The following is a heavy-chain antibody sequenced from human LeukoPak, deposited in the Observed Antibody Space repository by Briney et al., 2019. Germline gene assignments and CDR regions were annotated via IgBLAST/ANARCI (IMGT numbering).Heavy chain of an antibody. D-gene: IGHD2-2*02. CDR1: GFTFSSYA. CDR3: AMKAVPRPRLYDAFGF. Sequence: GGSLRLSCAASGFTFSSYAMHWVRQAPGKGLEWVAVISYDGSNKYYADSVKGRFTISRDNSKNTLYLQMNSLRADDTAVYYCAMKAVPRPRLYDAFGFWGQGTVVTVSS. J-gene: IGHJ3*01. V-gene: IGHV3-30*04. CDR2: ISYDGSNK.